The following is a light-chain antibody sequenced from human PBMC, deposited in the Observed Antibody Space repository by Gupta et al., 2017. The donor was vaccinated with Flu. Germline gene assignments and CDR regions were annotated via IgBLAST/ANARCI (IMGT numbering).Light chain of an antibody. Sequence: EIVLTQSPGTLSLSPGERATLSCRASQSINSNYLAWYQHKPGRAPRLLIFRASSRATGIPDRFSGSGSGTDFTLTISRLEPEDFAMYYCQQDYNSTHTFGQGTKME. J-gene: IGKJ2*01. CDR3: QQDYNSTHT. CDR2: RAS. CDR1: QSINSNY. V-gene: IGKV3-20*01.